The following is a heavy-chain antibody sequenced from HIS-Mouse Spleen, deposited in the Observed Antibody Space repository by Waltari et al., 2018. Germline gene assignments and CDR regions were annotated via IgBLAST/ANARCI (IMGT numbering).Heavy chain of an antibody. Sequence: QVQLVQSGAEVKKPGASVKVSCKASGYTFTGYYMHWVRQAPGQGLEWMGWINPNSGGTNYAQKFQGRVTMTRDTSISTAYMELSRLRSDDTAVYYCARVRTSVVNPAIPIHEPFFDYWGQGTLVTVSS. V-gene: IGHV1-2*02. CDR3: ARVRTSVVNPAIPIHEPFFDY. CDR1: GYTFTGYY. D-gene: IGHD3-22*01. J-gene: IGHJ4*02. CDR2: INPNSGGT.